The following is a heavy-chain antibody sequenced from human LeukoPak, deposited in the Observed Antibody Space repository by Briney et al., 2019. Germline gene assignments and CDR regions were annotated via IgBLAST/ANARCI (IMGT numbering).Heavy chain of an antibody. V-gene: IGHV3-48*01. CDR3: ARDPHSLDY. CDR2: IAYTGTI. Sequence: PGGSLRLSCTASGFSFSSYSMNWVRQAPGKGREWVAYIAYTGTIHYADSVRGRFAISRDNAKSSLFLQVNSLRAEDTAVYYCARDPHSLDYWGQGTLVTVSS. CDR1: GFSFSSYS. J-gene: IGHJ4*02.